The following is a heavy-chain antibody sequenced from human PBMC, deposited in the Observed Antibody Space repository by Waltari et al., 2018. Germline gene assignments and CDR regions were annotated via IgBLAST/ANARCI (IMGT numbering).Heavy chain of an antibody. CDR2: IIPIFGTA. J-gene: IGHJ4*02. D-gene: IGHD3-10*01. CDR1: GGTFSSYA. CDR3: ARDRDYYGSGSYSN. Sequence: QVQLVQSGAAVKKPGSSVKVSFKASGGTFSSYAISWVRQAPGQGLEWMGRIIPIFGTANYAQKFKGRVTITADKATSTAYMELSSLRSEDTAVYYCARDRDYYGSGSYSNWGQGTLVTVSS. V-gene: IGHV1-69*06.